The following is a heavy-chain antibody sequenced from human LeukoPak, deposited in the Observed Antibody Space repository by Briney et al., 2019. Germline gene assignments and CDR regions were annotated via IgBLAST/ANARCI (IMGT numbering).Heavy chain of an antibody. D-gene: IGHD6-19*01. CDR1: GYTFTSYD. CDR3: ARVMSSGWYYYYYYGMDV. J-gene: IGHJ6*02. V-gene: IGHV1-8*01. Sequence: ASVKVSCKASGYTFTSYDINWVRQATGQILEWMGWMNPNSGNTGYAQNFQGRVTMTRNTSISTAYMELSSLRSEDTAVYYCARVMSSGWYYYYYYGMDVWGQGTTVTVSS. CDR2: MNPNSGNT.